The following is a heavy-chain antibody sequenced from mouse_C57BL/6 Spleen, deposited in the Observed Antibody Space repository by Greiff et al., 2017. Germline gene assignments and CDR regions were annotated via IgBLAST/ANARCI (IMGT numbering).Heavy chain of an antibody. D-gene: IGHD2-4*01. Sequence: QVQLKESGAELVKPGASVKISCKASGYAFSSYWMNWVKQRPGKGLEWIGQIYPGDGDTNYNGKFKGKATLTADKSSSTAYMQLSSLTSEDSAVYFCAPYYDYDGGVAYWGQGALVTVSA. J-gene: IGHJ3*01. CDR2: IYPGDGDT. V-gene: IGHV1-80*01. CDR3: APYYDYDGGVAY. CDR1: GYAFSSYW.